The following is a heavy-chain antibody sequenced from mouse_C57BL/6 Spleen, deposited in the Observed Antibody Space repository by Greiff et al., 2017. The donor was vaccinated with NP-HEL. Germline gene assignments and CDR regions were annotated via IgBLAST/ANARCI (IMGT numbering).Heavy chain of an antibody. D-gene: IGHD2-4*01. V-gene: IGHV1-55*01. Sequence: QVHVKQPGAELVKPGASVKMSCKASGYTFTSYWITWVKQRPGQGLEWIGDIYPGSGSTNYNEKFKSKATLTVDTSSSTAYMQLSSLTSEDSAVYYCAREGAYDYPDYWGQGTTLTVSS. CDR2: IYPGSGST. J-gene: IGHJ2*01. CDR3: AREGAYDYPDY. CDR1: GYTFTSYW.